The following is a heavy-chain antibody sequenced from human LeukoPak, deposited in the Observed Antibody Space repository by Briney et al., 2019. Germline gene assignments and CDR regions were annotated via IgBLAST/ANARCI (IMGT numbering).Heavy chain of an antibody. CDR2: IIPILGIA. CDR1: GYTFTSYA. Sequence: SVKVSCKASGYTFTSYAISWVRQAPGQGLEWMGRIIPILGIANYAQKFQGRVTITADKSTSTAYMELSSLRSEDTAVYYCARDLRAIPDYWGQGTLVTVSS. CDR3: ARDLRAIPDY. V-gene: IGHV1-69*04. J-gene: IGHJ4*02.